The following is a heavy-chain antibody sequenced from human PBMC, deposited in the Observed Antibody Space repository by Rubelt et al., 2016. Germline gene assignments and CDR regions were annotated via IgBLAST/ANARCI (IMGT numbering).Heavy chain of an antibody. CDR3: AKDFWSGKDAFDI. D-gene: IGHD3-3*01. CDR2: ISYDGSNK. V-gene: IGHV3-30-3*02. CDR1: A. Sequence: AMHWVRQAPGKGLEWVAVISYDGSNKYYADSVKGRFTISRDNSKNTLYLQMNSLRAEDTAVYYCAKDFWSGKDAFDIWGQGTMVTVSS. J-gene: IGHJ3*02.